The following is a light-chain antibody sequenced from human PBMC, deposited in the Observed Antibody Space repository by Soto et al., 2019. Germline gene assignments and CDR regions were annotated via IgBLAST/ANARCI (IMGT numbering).Light chain of an antibody. Sequence: QSVLTQPPSVSGAPGQRVTISCTGSSSNIGAGYDVQWYQQLPGTAPKLLIYANSNRPSGVPDRFSGSKSGTSASLAITGLQAEDEADYYCHSYDISLSGVLFGGGTKLTVL. CDR3: HSYDISLSGVL. J-gene: IGLJ2*01. V-gene: IGLV1-40*01. CDR1: SSNIGAGYD. CDR2: ANS.